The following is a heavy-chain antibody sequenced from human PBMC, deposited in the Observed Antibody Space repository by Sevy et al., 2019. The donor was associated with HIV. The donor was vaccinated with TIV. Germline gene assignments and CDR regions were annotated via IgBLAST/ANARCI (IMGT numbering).Heavy chain of an antibody. V-gene: IGHV3-48*03. J-gene: IGHJ4*02. CDR2: ISGSGSTI. CDR1: GFTFSSYA. CDR3: ARDYYDSSGYYIYFDY. D-gene: IGHD3-22*01. Sequence: GGSLRLSCAASGFTFSSYAMNWVRQAPGKGLEWVSYISGSGSTIYYADSVKGRFTISRDNAKNSLYLQMNSLRAEDTAVYYCARDYYDSSGYYIYFDYWGQGTLVTVSS.